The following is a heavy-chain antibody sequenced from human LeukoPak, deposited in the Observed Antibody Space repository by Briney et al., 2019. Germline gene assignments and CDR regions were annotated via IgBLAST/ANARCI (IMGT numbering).Heavy chain of an antibody. V-gene: IGHV4-30-2*01. CDR3: ATLYGSGSYYEPYYYYYYMDV. CDR2: IYHSGST. CDR1: GGSISSGGYS. J-gene: IGHJ6*03. D-gene: IGHD3-10*01. Sequence: SQTLSLTCAVSGGSISSGGYSWSWIRQPPGKGLEWIGYIYHSGSTYYNPSLKSRVTISVDRSKNQFSLKLSSVTAADTAVYYCATLYGSGSYYEPYYYYYYMDVWGKGTTVTVSS.